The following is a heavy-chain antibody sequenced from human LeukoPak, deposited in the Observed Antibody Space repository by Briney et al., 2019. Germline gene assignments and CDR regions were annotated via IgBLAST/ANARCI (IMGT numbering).Heavy chain of an antibody. CDR1: GFTFSSYW. J-gene: IGHJ5*02. CDR2: IKQDGSEK. V-gene: IGHV3-7*01. Sequence: GGSLRLSCAASGFTFSSYWMSWVRQAPGKGLEWVANIKQDGSEKYYVDSVKGRFTISRDNAKNSLYLQMNSLRAEDTAVYYCVRESPGDWFDPWGQGTLVTVSS. CDR3: VRESPGDWFDP. D-gene: IGHD3-10*01.